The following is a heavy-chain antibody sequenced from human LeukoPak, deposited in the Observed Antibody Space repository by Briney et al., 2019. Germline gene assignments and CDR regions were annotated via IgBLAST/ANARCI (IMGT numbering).Heavy chain of an antibody. V-gene: IGHV1-69*04. Sequence: GASVKVSCKASGGIFNSYAFSWVREAPGQGLEWMGRIIPIIGIRNYEQKFQDRVTITADESTRTIYMDLRGLRSEDTAIYYCARDDYGGRPLEYWGQGTLVTVSS. CDR3: ARDDYGGRPLEY. D-gene: IGHD4/OR15-4a*01. CDR2: IIPIIGIR. J-gene: IGHJ4*02. CDR1: GGIFNSYA.